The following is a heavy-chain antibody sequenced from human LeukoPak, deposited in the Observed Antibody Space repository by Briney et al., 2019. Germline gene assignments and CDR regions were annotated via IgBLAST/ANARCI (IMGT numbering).Heavy chain of an antibody. CDR3: ARAVRDSSGYYEYYYYGMDV. CDR1: GFTVSSNY. Sequence: GGSLRLSCAASGFTVSSNYMSWVRQAPGKGLEWVSVIYSGGSTYYADSVKGRFTISRDNSKNALYLQMNSLRAEDTAVYYCARAVRDSSGYYEYYYYGMDVWGQGTTVTVSS. CDR2: IYSGGST. J-gene: IGHJ6*02. V-gene: IGHV3-66*02. D-gene: IGHD3-22*01.